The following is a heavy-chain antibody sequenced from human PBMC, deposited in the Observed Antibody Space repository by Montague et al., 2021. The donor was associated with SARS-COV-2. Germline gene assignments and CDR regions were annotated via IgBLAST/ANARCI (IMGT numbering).Heavy chain of an antibody. CDR1: GFSLSTSGMC. V-gene: IGHV2-70*01. CDR2: IDWDDDK. CDR3: ARINSDPLDYYYYGMDV. J-gene: IGHJ6*02. Sequence: PALVKPTQTLTLTCTFSGFSLSTSGMCVSWIRQPPGKALEWLALIDWDDDKYYSTSLKTRLTISKDTSKNQVVPTMTNMDPVDTATYYCARINSDPLDYYYYGMDVWGQGTTVTVSS. D-gene: IGHD1-1*01.